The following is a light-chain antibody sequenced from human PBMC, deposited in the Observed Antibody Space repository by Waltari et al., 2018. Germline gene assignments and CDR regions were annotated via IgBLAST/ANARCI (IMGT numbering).Light chain of an antibody. CDR1: RGHSNNV. Sequence: QLVLTQSPSASASLGASVKLTCTLSRGHSNNVIPWHQQRPEKGPRYLMKVNSDGSHNKGDEIPDRFSGSSSGAERYLTIASLQSEDEADYFCQTGGHGTWVFGGGTKLTVL. V-gene: IGLV4-69*01. CDR3: QTGGHGTWV. CDR2: VNSDGSH. J-gene: IGLJ3*02.